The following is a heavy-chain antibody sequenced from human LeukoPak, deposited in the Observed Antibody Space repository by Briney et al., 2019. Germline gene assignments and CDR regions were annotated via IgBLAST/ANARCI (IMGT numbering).Heavy chain of an antibody. CDR2: INQDGSEK. J-gene: IGHJ4*02. V-gene: IGHV3-7*01. CDR1: GLTFSYYW. CDR3: ATYYYDNTGLI. D-gene: IGHD3-22*01. Sequence: GGSLRLSCAASGLTFSYYWMGWVRQAPGKGLEWVANINQDGSEKYYVDSVKGRFTISRDNAKNSLYLQMNSLRAEDAAVYYCATYYYDNTGLIWGQGTLVTVSS.